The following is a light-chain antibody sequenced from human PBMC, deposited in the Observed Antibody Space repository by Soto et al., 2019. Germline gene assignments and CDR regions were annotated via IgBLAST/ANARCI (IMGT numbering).Light chain of an antibody. Sequence: DVVMTQSPLSLPVTLGQPASISCRSSQSLVFSDGDAYLTWFQQRPGQSPRRLIYKVSNRYSGGPDRVSGSGSGTDFTLKSSWVEAEDVGVYDCMQGTPWPPIFGQGTKLKMK. V-gene: IGKV2-30*01. CDR2: KVS. CDR1: QSLVFSDGDAY. J-gene: IGKJ2*01. CDR3: MQGTPWPPI.